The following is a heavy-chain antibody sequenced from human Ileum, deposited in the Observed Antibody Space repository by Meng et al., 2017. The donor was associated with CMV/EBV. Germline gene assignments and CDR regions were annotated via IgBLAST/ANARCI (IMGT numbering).Heavy chain of an antibody. J-gene: IGHJ6*02. CDR2: ISSSGSTI. D-gene: IGHD3-3*01. CDR1: GFIFSDYY. Sequence: GESLKISCGASGFIFSDYYMNWVRQAPGKGLEWVSYISSSGSTIYYADSVKGRFTISRDNAKNSLYLQMNSLRAEDTAVYYCARAFDYDFWSGYSSYYYGMDVWGQGTTVTFSS. CDR3: ARAFDYDFWSGYSSYYYGMDV. V-gene: IGHV3-11*04.